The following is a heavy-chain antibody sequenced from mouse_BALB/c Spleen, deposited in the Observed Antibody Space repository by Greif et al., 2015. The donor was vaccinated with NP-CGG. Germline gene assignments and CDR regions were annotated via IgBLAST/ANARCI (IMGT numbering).Heavy chain of an antibody. V-gene: IGHV1-9*01. CDR3: ARGGVQSYWYFDV. D-gene: IGHD2-14*01. CDR1: GYTFSSYW. J-gene: IGHJ1*01. Sequence: QVQLQQPGAELMKPGASVKISCKATGYTFSSYWIEWVKQRPGHGLEWIGEILPGSGSTNYNEKFKGKATFTADTSSNTAYMQLSSLTSEDSAVYYCARGGVQSYWYFDVWGAGTTVTVSS. CDR2: ILPGSGST.